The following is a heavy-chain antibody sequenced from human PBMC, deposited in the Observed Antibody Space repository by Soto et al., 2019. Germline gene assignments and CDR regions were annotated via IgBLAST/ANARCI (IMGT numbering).Heavy chain of an antibody. V-gene: IGHV3-9*01. J-gene: IGHJ4*02. D-gene: IGHD1-1*01. CDR1: GFTFGDYA. CDR2: INENSGSL. Sequence: EVQLVESGGNLVQPGRSPRLSCAASGFTFGDYAMHGVRQAPGKGLEWISSINENSGSLDYADSVKGRFTISRDNAKNSLYLQMNSLRIEDTALYYCAKDAHWSLDFWGQGTLVTVSS. CDR3: AKDAHWSLDF.